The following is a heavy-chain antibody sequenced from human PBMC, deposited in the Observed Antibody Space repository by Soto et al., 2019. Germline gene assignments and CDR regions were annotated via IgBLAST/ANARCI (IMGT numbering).Heavy chain of an antibody. J-gene: IGHJ6*02. CDR3: TRTPAAGKNYDGMDV. CDR1: GYSFSSYW. D-gene: IGHD6-13*01. Sequence: GESLKISCKGSGYSFSSYWIGWVRQMPGKGLEWKGSIYPGKTETRYSPSIQGQVTISTDKSISTAYLKLISLKASDTAMYHCTRTPAAGKNYDGMDVWGQGTTVTVS. CDR2: IYPGKTET. V-gene: IGHV5-51*01.